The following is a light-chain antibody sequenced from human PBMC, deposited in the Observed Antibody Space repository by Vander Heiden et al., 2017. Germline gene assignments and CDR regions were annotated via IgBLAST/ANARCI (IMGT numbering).Light chain of an antibody. CDR3: AAWDDNLNGLV. J-gene: IGLJ3*02. CDR1: SSNIGNNA. CDR2: YED. V-gene: IGLV1-36*01. Sequence: QSVLTQPPSVSEAPRQRVTISCSGSSSNIGNNAVNWYQQLPGKAPKLLIYYEDLLRSGVSDRFSGSKSGTSASLAISGLQSEDEADYYCAAWDDNLNGLVFGGGTKLTVL.